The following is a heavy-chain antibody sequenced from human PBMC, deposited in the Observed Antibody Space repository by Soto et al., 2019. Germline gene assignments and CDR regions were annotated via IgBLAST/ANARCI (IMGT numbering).Heavy chain of an antibody. V-gene: IGHV4-59*01. D-gene: IGHD5-18*01. CDR1: GGSISSYY. CDR3: ARSGTAMDNARFDP. CDR2: IYYSGST. Sequence: PSETLSLTCTVSGGSISSYYWSWIRQPPGKGLEWIGYIYYSGSTNYNPSLKSRVTISVDTSKNQFSLKLSSVTAADTAVYYCARSGTAMDNARFDPWGQGTLVTAPQ. J-gene: IGHJ5*02.